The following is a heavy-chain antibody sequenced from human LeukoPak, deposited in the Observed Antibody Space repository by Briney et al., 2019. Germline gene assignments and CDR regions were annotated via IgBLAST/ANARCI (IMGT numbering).Heavy chain of an antibody. D-gene: IGHD3-3*01. CDR2: INHSGST. Sequence: SETLSLTCAVYGGSFSGYYWSWIRQPPGKGLEWIGEINHSGSTNYNPSLKSRVTISVDTSKNQFSLKLSSVTAADTAVYYCAREGSHYDFWSGYYPLDYWGQGTLVTVSS. J-gene: IGHJ4*02. V-gene: IGHV4-34*01. CDR3: AREGSHYDFWSGYYPLDY. CDR1: GGSFSGYY.